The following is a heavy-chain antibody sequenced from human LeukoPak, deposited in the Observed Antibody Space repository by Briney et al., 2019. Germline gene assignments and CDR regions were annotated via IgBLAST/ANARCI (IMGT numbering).Heavy chain of an antibody. CDR1: GYTFTSYD. CDR3: ARGLYYYDSSGYYYEGVFDY. CDR2: MNPNSGNT. J-gene: IGHJ4*02. D-gene: IGHD3-22*01. V-gene: IGHV1-8*01. Sequence: ASVKVSCKASGYTFTSYDINWVRQATGQGLEWMGWMNPNSGNTGYAQKFQGRVTMTRNTSISTVYMELSSLRSEDTAVYYCARGLYYYDSSGYYYEGVFDYWGQGTLVTVSS.